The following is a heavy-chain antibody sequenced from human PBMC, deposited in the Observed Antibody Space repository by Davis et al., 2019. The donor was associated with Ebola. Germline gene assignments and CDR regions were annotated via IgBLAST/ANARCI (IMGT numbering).Heavy chain of an antibody. V-gene: IGHV1-2*04. D-gene: IGHD2-2*01. Sequence: ASVKVSCKASGYTFTGYYMHWVRQAPGQGLEWMGWINPNSGGTNYAQKFQGWVTMTRDTSISTAYMELSSLRSEDTAVYYCARQVPAAIVTDDAFDIWGQGTMVTVSS. CDR2: INPNSGGT. CDR1: GYTFTGYY. CDR3: ARQVPAAIVTDDAFDI. J-gene: IGHJ3*02.